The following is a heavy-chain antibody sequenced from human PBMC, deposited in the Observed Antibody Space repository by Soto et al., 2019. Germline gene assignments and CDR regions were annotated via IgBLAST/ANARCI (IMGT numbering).Heavy chain of an antibody. Sequence: QVQLVQSGAEVKKPGSSVKVSCKASGGTFSSYTISWVRQAPGQGLEWMGRIIPILGIANDAQKFQGRVTITADKSTSTAYMELSSLRSEDTAVYYCARYVWNYGSGSLYYWGQGTLVTVSS. CDR3: ARYVWNYGSGSLYY. D-gene: IGHD3-10*01. CDR2: IIPILGIA. CDR1: GGTFSSYT. V-gene: IGHV1-69*02. J-gene: IGHJ4*02.